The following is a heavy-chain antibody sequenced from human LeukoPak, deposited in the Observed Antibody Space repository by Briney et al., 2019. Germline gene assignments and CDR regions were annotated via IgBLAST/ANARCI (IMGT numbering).Heavy chain of an antibody. D-gene: IGHD6-13*01. CDR1: GFTFGSSE. Sequence: GGSLRLSCAASGFTFGSSEMNWVRQAPGKGLEWVAVISYDGSYKFYADSVKGRFTISRDNSKSTLYLQMNSLRAEDTAVYYCAKDRYSGLNTIDYWGQGTLVTVSS. J-gene: IGHJ4*02. V-gene: IGHV3-30*18. CDR3: AKDRYSGLNTIDY. CDR2: ISYDGSYK.